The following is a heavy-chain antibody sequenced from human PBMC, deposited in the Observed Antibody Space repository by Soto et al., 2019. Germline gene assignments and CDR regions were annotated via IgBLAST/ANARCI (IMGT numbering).Heavy chain of an antibody. D-gene: IGHD2-15*01. V-gene: IGHV3-21*01. CDR1: GFTFSSYS. J-gene: IGHJ3*01. CDR3: ARANEHGLYDGFDV. CDR2: ISASSSYI. Sequence: EVQVVESGGGLVKPGGSLRLSCAASGFTFSSYSMNWVRQAPGKGLEWVSSISASSSYIYYADSLKGRFTISRDNAKNSRVQEMHSLGVEDTGVDYCARANEHGLYDGFDVWGQGTMVTVSS.